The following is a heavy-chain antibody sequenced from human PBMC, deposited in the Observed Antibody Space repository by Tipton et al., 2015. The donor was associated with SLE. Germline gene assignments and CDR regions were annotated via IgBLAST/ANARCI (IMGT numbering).Heavy chain of an antibody. D-gene: IGHD5-24*01. V-gene: IGHV4-30-2*01. J-gene: IGHJ6*02. Sequence: TLSLTCAVSGGSISSGGYSWSWIRQPPGKGLEWIGYIYHSGSTYYNPPLKSRVTISVDRSKNQFSLKLSSVTAADTAVYYCARDSGGMATMGGMDVWGQGTTVTVSS. CDR2: IYHSGST. CDR1: GGSISSGGYS. CDR3: ARDSGGMATMGGMDV.